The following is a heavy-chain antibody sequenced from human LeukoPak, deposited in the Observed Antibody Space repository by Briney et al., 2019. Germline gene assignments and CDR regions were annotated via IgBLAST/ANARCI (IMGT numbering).Heavy chain of an antibody. CDR3: ARGQKYYYGSGSSNLYNWFDP. CDR1: GGTFSSYA. Sequence: ASVKVSCTASGGTFSSYAISWVRQAPGQGLEWMGGIIPIFGTANYAQKFQGRVTITADESTSTAYMELSSLRSEDTAVYYCARGQKYYYGSGSSNLYNWFDPWGQGTLVTVSS. CDR2: IIPIFGTA. D-gene: IGHD3-10*01. J-gene: IGHJ5*02. V-gene: IGHV1-69*01.